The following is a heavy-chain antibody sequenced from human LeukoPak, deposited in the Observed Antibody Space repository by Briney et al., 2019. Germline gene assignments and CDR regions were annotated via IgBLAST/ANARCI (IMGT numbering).Heavy chain of an antibody. CDR1: GGSFSSYY. CDR2: IKHTGGT. Sequence: SETLSLTCAVYGGSFSSYYWSWIRQPPGKVLEWIGEIKHTGGTNYNPSLRSRVTISLDTSKNQFSLRLSSVTAADTAVYYCAPIFGDYSDFDSWGQGTLVTVSS. J-gene: IGHJ4*01. CDR3: APIFGDYSDFDS. D-gene: IGHD4-17*01. V-gene: IGHV4-34*01.